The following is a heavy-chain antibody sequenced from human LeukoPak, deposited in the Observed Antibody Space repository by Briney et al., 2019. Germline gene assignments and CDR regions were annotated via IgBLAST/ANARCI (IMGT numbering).Heavy chain of an antibody. Sequence: ASVKVTCKASGYTFTSYYMHWVRQAPGQGLEWMGIINPSGGSTSYAQKFRGRVTMTRDTSTSTVYMELSSLRSEDTAVYYCARDRLLSRSGSYYNRPILYYWGQGTLVTVSS. CDR2: INPSGGST. CDR1: GYTFTSYY. CDR3: ARDRLLSRSGSYYNRPILYY. D-gene: IGHD3-10*01. V-gene: IGHV1-46*01. J-gene: IGHJ4*02.